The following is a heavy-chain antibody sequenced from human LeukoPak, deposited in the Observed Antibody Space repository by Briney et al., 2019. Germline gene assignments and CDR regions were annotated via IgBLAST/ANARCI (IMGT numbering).Heavy chain of an antibody. J-gene: IGHJ4*02. Sequence: SETLSLTCTVSGASISSSTYSWGWIRQPPGKGLEWIGSVYYSGSTNYNPSLKSRVTISVDTSKNQFPLKLSSVTAADTAVYYCARAPEGLYCSGGSCYFDYWGQGTLVTVSS. CDR2: VYYSGST. D-gene: IGHD2-15*01. V-gene: IGHV4-39*06. CDR3: ARAPEGLYCSGGSCYFDY. CDR1: GASISSSTYS.